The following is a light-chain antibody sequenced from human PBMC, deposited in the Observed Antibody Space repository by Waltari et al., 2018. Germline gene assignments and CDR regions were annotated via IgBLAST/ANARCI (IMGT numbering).Light chain of an antibody. CDR1: SSHTGSHY. CDR3: AAWDDSLSGPV. V-gene: IGLV1-47*01. CDR2: RNN. Sequence: QSVLTQPPSASGTPGQRVTISCSGSSSHTGSHYVYWYPQLPGTAPKLLIYRNNQRPSGVPDRFSGSKSGTSASLAISGLRSEDEADYYCAAWDDSLSGPVFGGGTKLTVL. J-gene: IGLJ2*01.